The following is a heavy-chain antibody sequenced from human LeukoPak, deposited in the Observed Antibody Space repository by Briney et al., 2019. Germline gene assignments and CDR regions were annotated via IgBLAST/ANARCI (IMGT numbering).Heavy chain of an antibody. J-gene: IGHJ3*02. Sequence: GGSLRLSCVASGFILSSYWMNWVRHAPGKGLVWVSRINSDGSSTSYADSVKGRFTISRDNAKNTLFLQMNSLRAEDTAVYYCARGPGAFDIWGQGTMVTVSS. D-gene: IGHD2-2*01. V-gene: IGHV3-74*01. CDR2: INSDGSST. CDR1: GFILSSYW. CDR3: ARGPGAFDI.